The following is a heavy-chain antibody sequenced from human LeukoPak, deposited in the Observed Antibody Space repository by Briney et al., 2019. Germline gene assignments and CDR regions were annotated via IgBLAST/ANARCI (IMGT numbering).Heavy chain of an antibody. CDR2: IRYDGSNK. J-gene: IGHJ4*02. D-gene: IGHD6-19*01. V-gene: IGHV3-30*02. CDR3: VKDRHYSSSIMGI. Sequence: GGSLRLSCAASGFTFSSYGMHWVRQAPGKGLEWVAFIRYDGSNKYYADSVKGRFTISRDNSKNTLYLQMNSLRAEDTAVYYCVKDRHYSSSIMGIWGQGTLVTVSS. CDR1: GFTFSSYG.